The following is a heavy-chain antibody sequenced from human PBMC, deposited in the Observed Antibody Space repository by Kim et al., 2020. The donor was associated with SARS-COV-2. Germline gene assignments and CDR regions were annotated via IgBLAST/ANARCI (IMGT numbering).Heavy chain of an antibody. J-gene: IGHJ6*02. Sequence: LSLTCAASGFTFDDYAMHWVRQAPGKGLEWVSGISWNSGSIGYADSVKGRFTIPRDNAKNSLYLQMNSLRAEDTALYYCAKIRWDFTDYGMDVWGQGTTVTVSS. CDR1: GFTFDDYA. CDR2: ISWNSGSI. V-gene: IGHV3-9*01. D-gene: IGHD2-8*02. CDR3: AKIRWDFTDYGMDV.